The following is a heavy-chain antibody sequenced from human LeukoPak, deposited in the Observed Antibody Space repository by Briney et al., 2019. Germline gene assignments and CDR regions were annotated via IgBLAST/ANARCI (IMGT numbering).Heavy chain of an antibody. D-gene: IGHD3-3*01. Sequence: PGGSLRLSCAASGFTFSSYGMHWVRQAPGKGLEWVAFIRYDGSNKYYADSVKGRFTISRDNSKNTLYLQMNSLRAEDTAVYYCAKDSDPFVGYDFWSAPGYWGQGTLVTVSS. CDR1: GFTFSSYG. V-gene: IGHV3-30*02. J-gene: IGHJ4*02. CDR3: AKDSDPFVGYDFWSAPGY. CDR2: IRYDGSNK.